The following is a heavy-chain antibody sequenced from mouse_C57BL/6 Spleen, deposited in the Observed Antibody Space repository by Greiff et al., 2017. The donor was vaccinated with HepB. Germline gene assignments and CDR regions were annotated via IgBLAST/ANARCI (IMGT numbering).Heavy chain of an antibody. Sequence: VNVVESGAELVRPGASVKLSCKASGYTFTDYYINWVQQRPGQRLEWIARIYTGSGNTYYNDKFKGQATLTAEKATSTAYMQLSSLTSEDSAVYFCARGGPVSRDCYYAMDDRGKGTSVTAAS. CDR1: GYTFTDYY. CDR3: ARGGPVSRDCYYAMDD. D-gene: IGHD3-3*01. J-gene: IGHJ4*01. CDR2: IYTGSGNT. V-gene: IGHV1-76*01.